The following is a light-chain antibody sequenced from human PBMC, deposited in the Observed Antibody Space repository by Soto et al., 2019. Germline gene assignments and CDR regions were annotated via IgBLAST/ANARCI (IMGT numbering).Light chain of an antibody. CDR3: QQSYSTPRT. V-gene: IGKV1-39*01. CDR1: QSISSY. Sequence: DIQDPQSPYSLAAYVGDRVTISCRASQSISSYLNWYQQKPGKAPKLLIYAASSLQSGVPSRFSGSGSGTDFTLTISSLQPEDFATYYCQQSYSTPRTFGQGTKVDIK. CDR2: AAS. J-gene: IGKJ1*01.